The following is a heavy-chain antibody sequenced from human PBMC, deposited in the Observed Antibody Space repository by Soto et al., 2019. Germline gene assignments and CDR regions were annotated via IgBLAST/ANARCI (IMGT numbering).Heavy chain of an antibody. CDR1: GYSFTNYW. CDR3: ARHFCSGGACYSGADFDY. CDR2: IDPSDSYT. V-gene: IGHV5-10-1*01. D-gene: IGHD2-15*01. Sequence: PGESLKISCKGSGYSFTNYWISWVRQMSGKGLEWMGRIDPSDSYTNYRPSFQGRVTISADKSISTAYLQWSSLEASDTAIYYCARHFCSGGACYSGADFDYWGQGTLVTVSS. J-gene: IGHJ4*02.